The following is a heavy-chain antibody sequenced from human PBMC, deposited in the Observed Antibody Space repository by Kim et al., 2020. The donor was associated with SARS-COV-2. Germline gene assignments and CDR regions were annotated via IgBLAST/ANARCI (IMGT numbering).Heavy chain of an antibody. V-gene: IGHV3-53*04. CDR3: ARDRFHSSGSLV. CDR1: GFTVNSEH. D-gene: IGHD1-26*01. CDR2: VYSAGRT. Sequence: GGSLRLSCAATGFTVNSEHMSWVRQAPGKGLEWVSVVYSAGRTDYADSVKGRFTISRHKSRNTLYLQMNSLRAEDTAVYYCARDRFHSSGSLVWGQGTLVTVSS. J-gene: IGHJ4*02.